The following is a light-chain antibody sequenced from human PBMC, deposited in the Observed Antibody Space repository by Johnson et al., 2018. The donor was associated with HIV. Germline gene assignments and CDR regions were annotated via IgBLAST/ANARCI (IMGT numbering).Light chain of an antibody. CDR1: SSNIGNNY. CDR3: GPWDRCLSALYV. V-gene: IGLV1-51*02. J-gene: IGLJ1*01. Sequence: QSVLTQPPSVSAAPGQKVTISCSGSSSNIGNNYVSWYQQLPGTAPKLLIYENNKRPSGIPDRFSGSKSGTSATQGITGLQLGDEDDYYCGPWDRCLSALYVFGTGTKVTVL. CDR2: ENN.